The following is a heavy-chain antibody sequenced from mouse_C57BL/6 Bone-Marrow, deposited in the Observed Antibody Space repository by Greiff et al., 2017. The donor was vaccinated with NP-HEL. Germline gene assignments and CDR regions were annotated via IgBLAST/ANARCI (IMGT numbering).Heavy chain of an antibody. CDR1: GYTFTSYW. CDR3: AREENWALDY. J-gene: IGHJ2*01. V-gene: IGHV1-64*01. CDR2: IHPNSGST. D-gene: IGHD4-1*01. Sequence: QVQLQQPGAELVKPGASVKLSCKASGYTFTSYWMHWVKQRPGQGLEWIGMIHPNSGSTTYNKFNSKATLTVDKSSSTAYMQLSSLTSEDSAVYYCAREENWALDYWGQGTTLTVSS.